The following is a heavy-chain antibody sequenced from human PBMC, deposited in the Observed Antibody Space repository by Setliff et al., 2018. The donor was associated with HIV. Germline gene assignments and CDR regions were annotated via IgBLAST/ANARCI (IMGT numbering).Heavy chain of an antibody. V-gene: IGHV4-61*09. Sequence: SETLSLTCTVSGAYISSGSHYWRWIRQPAGKGLEWIGHIYTSGFTNYNPSLKSRVTMSVDTSKSQFSLRQSSVTATDAALYYCASHQDYGDNYYFDYWGQGTLVTVSS. CDR3: ASHQDYGDNYYFDY. D-gene: IGHD4-17*01. CDR2: IYTSGFT. J-gene: IGHJ4*02. CDR1: GAYISSGSHY.